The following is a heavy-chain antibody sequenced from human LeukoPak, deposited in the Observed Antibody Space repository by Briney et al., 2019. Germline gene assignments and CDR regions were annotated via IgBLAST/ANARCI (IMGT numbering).Heavy chain of an antibody. CDR3: ARGRRWRDSSGYYKIDY. Sequence: ASVKVSCKASGYTFTSYDINWVRQATGQGLEWMGWMNPNSGNTGYAQKFQGRVTMTRNTSISTAYMELSSLRSEDTAVYYRARGRRWRDSSGYYKIDYWGQGTLVTVSS. CDR2: MNPNSGNT. J-gene: IGHJ4*02. V-gene: IGHV1-8*01. CDR1: GYTFTSYD. D-gene: IGHD3-22*01.